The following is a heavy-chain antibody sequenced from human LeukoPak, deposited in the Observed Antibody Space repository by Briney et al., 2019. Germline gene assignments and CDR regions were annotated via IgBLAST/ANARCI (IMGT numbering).Heavy chain of an antibody. D-gene: IGHD2-21*02. Sequence: ASVKVSCKASGYSFTIHGISWVRQAPGQGPEWMGWISTHSGGTNYAQNFQGRVTMTTDTSTSTAYMELRSLRSDDMAVYYCARGLTFCGGDCYTNFDLWGQGTLVTVS. J-gene: IGHJ4*02. V-gene: IGHV1-18*03. CDR2: ISTHSGGT. CDR3: ARGLTFCGGDCYTNFDL. CDR1: GYSFTIHG.